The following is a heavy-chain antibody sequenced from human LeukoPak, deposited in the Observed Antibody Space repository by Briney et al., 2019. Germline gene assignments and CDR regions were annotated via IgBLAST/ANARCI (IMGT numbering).Heavy chain of an antibody. CDR3: ARDYTMIVVAPHY. J-gene: IGHJ4*02. V-gene: IGHV1-46*01. Sequence: ASVKVSCKASGYTFTSYYMHWARQAPGQGLEWMGIINPSGGSTSYAQKFQGRVTMTTDTSTSTAYMELRSLRSDDTAVYYCARDYTMIVVAPHYWGQGTLVTVSS. D-gene: IGHD3-22*01. CDR2: INPSGGST. CDR1: GYTFTSYY.